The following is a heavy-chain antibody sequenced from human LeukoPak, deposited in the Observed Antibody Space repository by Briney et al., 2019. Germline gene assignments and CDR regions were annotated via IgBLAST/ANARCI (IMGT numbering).Heavy chain of an antibody. CDR1: GYTFTSYD. Sequence: GASVKVSCKASGYTFTSYDINWVRQATGQGLEWMGWMNPNSGNTGYAQKFQGRVTMTRNTSISTAYMELSSLRSEDTAAYYCARGRGYSYGRARGYYFDYWGQGTLVTVSS. J-gene: IGHJ4*02. CDR2: MNPNSGNT. V-gene: IGHV1-8*01. CDR3: ARGRGYSYGRARGYYFDY. D-gene: IGHD5-18*01.